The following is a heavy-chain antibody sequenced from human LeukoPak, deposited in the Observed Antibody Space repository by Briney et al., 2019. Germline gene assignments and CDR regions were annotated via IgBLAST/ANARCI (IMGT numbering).Heavy chain of an antibody. J-gene: IGHJ4*02. Sequence: GGSLRLSCAASGFTFSSYWMSWVRQAPGKGFEWVANIKQDGSKKYSVDSVKGRFTISRDNARTSLYLQMNSLRAEDTAVYYCARDIASCSDTSCYDIRFDYWGQGTLVTVSS. CDR1: GFTFSSYW. CDR2: IKQDGSKK. CDR3: ARDIASCSDTSCYDIRFDY. D-gene: IGHD2-15*01. V-gene: IGHV3-7*03.